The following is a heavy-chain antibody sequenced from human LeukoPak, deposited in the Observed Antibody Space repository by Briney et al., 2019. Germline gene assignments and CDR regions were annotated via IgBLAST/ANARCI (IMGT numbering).Heavy chain of an antibody. CDR3: ARHKIIAAAGSNWFDP. Sequence: LETLSLTCTVSGGSISSSSYYWGWIRQPPGKGLEWIGSIYYSGSTYYNPSLKSRVTISVDTSKNQFSLKLSSVTAADTAVYYCARHKIIAAAGSNWFDPWGQGTLVTVSS. D-gene: IGHD6-13*01. CDR1: GGSISSSSYY. J-gene: IGHJ5*02. CDR2: IYYSGST. V-gene: IGHV4-39*01.